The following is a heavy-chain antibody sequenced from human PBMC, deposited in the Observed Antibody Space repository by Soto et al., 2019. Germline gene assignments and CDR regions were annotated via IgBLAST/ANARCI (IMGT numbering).Heavy chain of an antibody. Sequence: GSLRLSCAASGFTVSSNYMSWVRQAPGKGLEWVSAISGSGGSTYYADSVKGRFTISRDNSKNTLYLQMNSLRAEDTAVYYCAKDRVGQSGSSWHPDAFDIWGQGTMVTVSS. V-gene: IGHV3-23*01. D-gene: IGHD6-13*01. J-gene: IGHJ3*02. CDR3: AKDRVGQSGSSWHPDAFDI. CDR2: ISGSGGST. CDR1: GFTVSSNY.